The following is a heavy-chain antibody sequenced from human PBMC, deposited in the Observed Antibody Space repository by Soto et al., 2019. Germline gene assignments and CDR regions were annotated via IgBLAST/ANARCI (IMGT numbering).Heavy chain of an antibody. Sequence: SLILSCAASGFTFDDYTMHSVRQTPGKGLERVSSKSWSGNNVDYRDSVKDQYNISRDNAKNSLYLHMNSLRVEDTALYYCVKGLNIDYNSAWFYFDDWGQGTVVTVSS. CDR2: KSWSGNNV. CDR1: GFTFDDYT. CDR3: VKGLNIDYNSAWFYFDD. D-gene: IGHD6-19*01. V-gene: IGHV3-9*01. J-gene: IGHJ4*02.